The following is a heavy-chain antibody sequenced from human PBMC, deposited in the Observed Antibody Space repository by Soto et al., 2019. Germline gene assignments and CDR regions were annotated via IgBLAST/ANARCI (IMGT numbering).Heavy chain of an antibody. CDR1: GASISRYY. Sequence: PSETLSLTCTVSGASISRYYWSWIRQSPGKGLEWIGYLYNTGSTIYNPSLKSRVTISVDTSKNQFSLKMNSVTAADTAVYYCARHSNYDFWSGYYDNYYYGMDVWGQGTTVTVSS. V-gene: IGHV4-59*08. CDR3: ARHSNYDFWSGYYDNYYYGMDV. CDR2: LYNTGST. D-gene: IGHD3-3*01. J-gene: IGHJ6*02.